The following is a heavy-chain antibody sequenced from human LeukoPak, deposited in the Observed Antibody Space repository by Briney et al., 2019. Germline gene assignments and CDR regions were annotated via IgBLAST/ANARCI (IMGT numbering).Heavy chain of an antibody. CDR1: GFTFSSHS. Sequence: GGSLRLSCAASGFTFSSHSMNWVRQAPGKGLEWVSYISSSSSTIYYADSVKGRFTISRDNAKNSLYLQMNSLRAEDTAVYYCATIPQGSGRYYEAELDYWGQGTLVTVSS. D-gene: IGHD3-10*01. V-gene: IGHV3-48*01. J-gene: IGHJ4*02. CDR3: ATIPQGSGRYYEAELDY. CDR2: ISSSSSTI.